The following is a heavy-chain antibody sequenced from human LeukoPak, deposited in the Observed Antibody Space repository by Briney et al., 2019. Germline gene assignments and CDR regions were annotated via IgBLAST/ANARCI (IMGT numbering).Heavy chain of an antibody. CDR1: GGSLSGYY. J-gene: IGHJ3*02. CDR3: ARTAKTNIAARRAAFDI. Sequence: PSETLSLTCAVYGGSLSGYYWSWIRQPPGKGLEWIGEINHSGSTNYDPSLKSRVTISVDTSKNQFSLKLSSVTAADTAVYYCARTAKTNIAARRAAFDIWGQGTMVTVSS. CDR2: INHSGST. D-gene: IGHD6-6*01. V-gene: IGHV4-34*01.